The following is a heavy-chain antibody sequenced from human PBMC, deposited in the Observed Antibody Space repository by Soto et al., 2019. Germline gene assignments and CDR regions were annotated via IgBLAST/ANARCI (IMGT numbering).Heavy chain of an antibody. CDR2: IVVGSGNT. CDR3: AAATDDFWSGLV. D-gene: IGHD3-3*01. Sequence: SVKVSCKASGFTFTSSAVQWVRQARGQRLEWIGWIVVGSGNTNYAQKFQERVTITRDMSTSTAYMELSSLRSEDTAVYYCAAATDDFWSGLVWGQGTTVTVSS. V-gene: IGHV1-58*01. CDR1: GFTFTSSA. J-gene: IGHJ6*02.